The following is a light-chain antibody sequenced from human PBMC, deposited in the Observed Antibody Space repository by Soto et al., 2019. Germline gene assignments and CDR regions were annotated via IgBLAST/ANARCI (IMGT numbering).Light chain of an antibody. V-gene: IGKV1-5*03. CDR1: QSISSW. Sequence: DIQMTQSPSTLSASVGDRVTITCRASQSISSWLAWYQHKPGKAPKRLIYKASSLESGVSSRFSGSGSGTEFTLTISSLQPDDFATYYCQQYDTYSHTCGQGTKLEIK. CDR3: QQYDTYSHT. J-gene: IGKJ2*01. CDR2: KAS.